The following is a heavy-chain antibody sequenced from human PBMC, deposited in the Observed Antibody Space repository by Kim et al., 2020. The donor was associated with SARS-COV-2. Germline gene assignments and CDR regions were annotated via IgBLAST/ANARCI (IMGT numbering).Heavy chain of an antibody. D-gene: IGHD5-12*01. Sequence: NYAQKLQGRVTMTTDTSTSTAYMGLRSLRSDDTAVYYCARDYSGYDYDYWGQGTLVTVSS. J-gene: IGHJ4*02. V-gene: IGHV1-18*01. CDR3: ARDYSGYDYDY.